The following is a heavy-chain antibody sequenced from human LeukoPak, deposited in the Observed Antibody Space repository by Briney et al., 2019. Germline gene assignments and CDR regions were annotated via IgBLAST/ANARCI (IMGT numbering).Heavy chain of an antibody. CDR2: ISYSGST. D-gene: IGHD1-26*01. V-gene: IGHV4-59*08. J-gene: IGHJ4*02. Sequence: SETLSLTCTDSGGFISDHYWSWIRQPPGKGLEWVGYISYSGSTNYNSSLKSRVTISVDTSKNQFALRLTSVTAADTAVYYCARRKWELSFDYWGQGALVIVSS. CDR3: ARRKWELSFDY. CDR1: GGFISDHY.